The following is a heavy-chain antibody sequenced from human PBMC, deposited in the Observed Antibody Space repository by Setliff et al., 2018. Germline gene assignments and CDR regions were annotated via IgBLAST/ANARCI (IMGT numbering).Heavy chain of an antibody. V-gene: IGHV4-39*07. J-gene: IGHJ4*02. CDR2: VYYSGCT. D-gene: IGHD1-26*01. Sequence: SETLSLTCNVSGGSVSSTSHYWGWIRQPPGKGMEWIGSVYYSGCTYYNPSLQSRVTISVDMSKNQFSLRLTSVTAADTAVYYCASTPRRGLDIRTRVGAFDSWGQGTVVTVSS. CDR3: ASTPRRGLDIRTRVGAFDS. CDR1: GGSVSSTSHY.